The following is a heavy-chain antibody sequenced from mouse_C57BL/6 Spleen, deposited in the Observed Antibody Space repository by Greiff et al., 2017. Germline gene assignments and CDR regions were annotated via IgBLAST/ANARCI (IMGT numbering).Heavy chain of an antibody. CDR1: GFTFSDYG. CDR3: GRRGGLRDPYAMDY. CDR2: ISSGSSTI. J-gene: IGHJ4*01. Sequence: EVQLVESGGGLVKPGGSLKLSCAASGFTFSDYGMHWVRQAPGKGLEWVAYISSGSSTIYYADTVKGRFTFSRDNAKNTLFLQMISLRSEDTAMYDCGRRGGLRDPYAMDYWGQGTSVTVSS. D-gene: IGHD2-4*01. V-gene: IGHV5-17*01.